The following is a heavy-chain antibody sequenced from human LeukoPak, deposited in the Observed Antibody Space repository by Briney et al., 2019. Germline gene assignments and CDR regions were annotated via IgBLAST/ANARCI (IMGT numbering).Heavy chain of an antibody. Sequence: KTSETLSLTCAVYIDSFSNYNWNWIRQTPAKGVEWIGEVNESGGTNISPSLRSRVILSVDTSKNQFSLKLISVTVADTAIYYCARGQGATVPQVGKNWFDPWGQGTRVTVSS. J-gene: IGHJ5*02. V-gene: IGHV4-34*01. CDR1: IDSFSNYN. CDR3: ARGQGATVPQVGKNWFDP. CDR2: VNESGGT. D-gene: IGHD1-26*01.